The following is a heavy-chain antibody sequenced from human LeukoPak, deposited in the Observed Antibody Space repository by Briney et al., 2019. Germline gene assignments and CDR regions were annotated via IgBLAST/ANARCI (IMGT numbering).Heavy chain of an antibody. CDR1: GVSISSSEW. V-gene: IGHV4-4*02. CDR2: IHRAGRT. D-gene: IGHD3-9*01. CDR3: GKTDIYFNPIDY. J-gene: IGHJ4*02. Sequence: SATLSLTCAVSGVSISSSEWWIWVRQPPGQGLEWIGEIHRAGRTRYNPSLKSRVTISMDYSKNQSSLKLTSVTAADTAIYYCGKTDIYFNPIDYWGPGSLVTVSS.